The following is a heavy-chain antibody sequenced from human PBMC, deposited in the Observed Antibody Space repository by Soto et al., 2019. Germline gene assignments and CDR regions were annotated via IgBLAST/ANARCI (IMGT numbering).Heavy chain of an antibody. CDR2: NYYSGIT. V-gene: IGHV4-31*02. CDR3: ARGSSIAGLYYGMDV. D-gene: IGHD6-6*01. CDR1: AGLPRPSEHY. Sequence: SQPLPHPRSVSAGLPRPSEHYGSCLRHHTGKGLEWIGYNYYSGITYYNPPLKSRVTISLDTSKNQFSLKLSSVTAADTAVYYCARGSSIAGLYYGMDVWGQGTTVT. J-gene: IGHJ6*02.